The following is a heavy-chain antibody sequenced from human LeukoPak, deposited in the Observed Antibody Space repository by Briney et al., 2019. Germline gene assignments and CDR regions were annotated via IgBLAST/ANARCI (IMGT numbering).Heavy chain of an antibody. CDR3: ARAYDSSAFYDY. Sequence: ASVKVSCKTSGYTFTNYYIHWVRQAPGQGLEWMGVINPSGGSTSYAQKFQGRVTMTRDTSTSTVYMELSSLRSEDTAVYYCARAYDSSAFYDYWGQGTLVTVSS. CDR2: INPSGGST. D-gene: IGHD3-22*01. J-gene: IGHJ4*02. V-gene: IGHV1-46*01. CDR1: GYTFTNYY.